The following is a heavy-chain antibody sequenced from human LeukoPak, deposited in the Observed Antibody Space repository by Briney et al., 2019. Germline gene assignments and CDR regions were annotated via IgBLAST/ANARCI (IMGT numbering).Heavy chain of an antibody. Sequence: GGSLRLSCAASEFTFSDYYMNWIRQAPGKGLEWLSYISGSSSHTNYADSVKGRFTISRDNAKNSLYLQMNSLRAEDSAVYYCARGGGYYFDYWGQGTLVTASS. D-gene: IGHD6-13*01. CDR2: ISGSSSHT. V-gene: IGHV3-11*05. CDR3: ARGGGYYFDY. CDR1: EFTFSDYY. J-gene: IGHJ4*02.